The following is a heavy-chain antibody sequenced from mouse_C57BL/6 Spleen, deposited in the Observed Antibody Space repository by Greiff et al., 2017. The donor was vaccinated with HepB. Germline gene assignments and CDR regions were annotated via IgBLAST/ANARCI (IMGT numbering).Heavy chain of an antibody. J-gene: IGHJ3*01. CDR3: ARRANWDGFAY. Sequence: QVQLQQSGPELVKPGASVKISCKASGYSFTSYYIHWVKQRPGQGLEWIGWIYPGSGNTKYNEKFKGKATLTADTSSSTAYMQLSSLTSEDSAVYYCARRANWDGFAYWGQGTLVTVSA. V-gene: IGHV1-66*01. CDR2: IYPGSGNT. D-gene: IGHD4-1*02. CDR1: GYSFTSYY.